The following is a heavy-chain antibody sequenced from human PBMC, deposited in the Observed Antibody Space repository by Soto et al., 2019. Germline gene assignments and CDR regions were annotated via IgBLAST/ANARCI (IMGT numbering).Heavy chain of an antibody. CDR2: IIPIFGTT. CDR3: AIDVPSNTAMASDS. CDR1: GGTFSSYA. J-gene: IGHJ4*02. V-gene: IGHV1-69*12. D-gene: IGHD5-18*01. Sequence: QVQLVQSGAEVKKPGSSVKVSCKASGGTFSSYAITWVRQAPGQGLEWMGGIIPIFGTTNYAQKFQGRVTITADESTSTAYMGLSSLRSEDTAVYWCAIDVPSNTAMASDSWGQGTLVIVSS.